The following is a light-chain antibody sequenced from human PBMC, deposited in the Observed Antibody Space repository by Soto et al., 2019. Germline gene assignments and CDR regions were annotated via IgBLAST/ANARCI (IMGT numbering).Light chain of an antibody. V-gene: IGLV2-14*01. CDR1: SRDVGGYNY. CDR3: SSFTSSSTLVV. Sequence: QSALTQPASVSGSPGQSITISCTGTSRDVGGYNYVSWYQQHPDRAPKVMIYEVSNRPSGVSNRFSGSKSGNTASLTISGLQAEDEADSYCSSFTSSSTLVVFGAGTKVTVL. J-gene: IGLJ1*01. CDR2: EVS.